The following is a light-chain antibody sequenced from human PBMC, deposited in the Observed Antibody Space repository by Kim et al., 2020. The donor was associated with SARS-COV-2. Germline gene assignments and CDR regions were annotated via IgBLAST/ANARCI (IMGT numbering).Light chain of an antibody. Sequence: IQLTQSPSSLSASVGDRVTITCRASQGISSYLAWYQQKPGKAPKLLIYAASTLQSGVPSRFSRSGSGTDFTLTISSLQPEDFATYYCQQLNSYPHTFGQGTKLEI. V-gene: IGKV1-9*01. J-gene: IGKJ2*01. CDR1: QGISSY. CDR3: QQLNSYPHT. CDR2: AAS.